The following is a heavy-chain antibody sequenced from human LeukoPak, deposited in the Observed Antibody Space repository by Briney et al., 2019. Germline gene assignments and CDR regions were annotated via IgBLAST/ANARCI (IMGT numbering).Heavy chain of an antibody. Sequence: HPGGSLRLSCAASGFTFSSYSMNWVRQAPGKGLEWVSSISSSSSYIYYADSVKGRFTISRDNAKNSLYLQMNSLRAEDTAVYYCARDLFTMVRGVIRYFDYWGQGTLVTVSS. V-gene: IGHV3-21*01. CDR2: ISSSSSYI. D-gene: IGHD3-10*01. CDR3: ARDLFTMVRGVIRYFDY. J-gene: IGHJ4*02. CDR1: GFTFSSYS.